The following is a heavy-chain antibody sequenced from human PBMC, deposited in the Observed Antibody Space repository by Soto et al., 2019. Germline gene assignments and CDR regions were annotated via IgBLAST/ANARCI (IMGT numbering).Heavy chain of an antibody. CDR3: ARGRGSSWFLTSDY. J-gene: IGHJ4*02. Sequence: PSDTLSLICAVSGYSISSGYYWGWIRQPPGKGLEWIGSIYQSGSTYYNPSLKSRVTISVDTSKNQFSLKLSSVTAADTAVYYCARGRGSSWFLTSDYWGQGTLVTVSS. D-gene: IGHD6-13*01. CDR1: GYSISSGYY. V-gene: IGHV4-38-2*01. CDR2: IYQSGST.